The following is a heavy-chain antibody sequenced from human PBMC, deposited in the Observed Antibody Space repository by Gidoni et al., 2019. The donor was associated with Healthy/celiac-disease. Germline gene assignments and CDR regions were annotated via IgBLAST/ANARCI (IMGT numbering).Heavy chain of an antibody. D-gene: IGHD5-12*01. CDR1: GFSLSNARMG. Sequence: QVTLKESGPVLVQPTETLPLTCTVSGFSLSNARMGVSWIRQPPGKALEWLAHIFSNDEKSYSTSLKSRLTISKDTAKSQLVLTMTNMDPVDTATYYCARIRSGYDYYYYYYMDVWGKGTTVTVSS. V-gene: IGHV2-26*01. J-gene: IGHJ6*03. CDR3: ARIRSGYDYYYYYYMDV. CDR2: IFSNDEK.